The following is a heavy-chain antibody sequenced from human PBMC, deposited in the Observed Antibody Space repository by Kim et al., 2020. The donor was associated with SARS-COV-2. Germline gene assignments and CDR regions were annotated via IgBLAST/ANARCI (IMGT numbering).Heavy chain of an antibody. CDR2: ISSNSSTI. CDR3: AERLDY. CDR1: GFTFSGYA. J-gene: IGHJ4*02. V-gene: IGHV3-48*01. Sequence: GGSLRLSCAASGFTFSGYAMNWVRQAPGKGLEWVSYISSNSSTIDYADSVKGRFTISRDNAKNSLYLQMNSLRVEDTAMYFCAERLDYWGQGTLDAV.